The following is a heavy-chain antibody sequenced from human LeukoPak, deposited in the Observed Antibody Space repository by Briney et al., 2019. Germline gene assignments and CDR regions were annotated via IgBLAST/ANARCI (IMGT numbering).Heavy chain of an antibody. CDR3: ATFHDSSVSHDGAFDI. D-gene: IGHD3-22*01. Sequence: GGSLRLSCAASGFTFSSYNMNWVRQAPGKGLVWVSRINRDGSSTRYADSVKGRFTISRDNAKNTLYLQLNSLRAEDTAVYYCATFHDSSVSHDGAFDIWGQGTMVTVSS. CDR1: GFTFSSYN. J-gene: IGHJ3*02. V-gene: IGHV3-74*01. CDR2: INRDGSST.